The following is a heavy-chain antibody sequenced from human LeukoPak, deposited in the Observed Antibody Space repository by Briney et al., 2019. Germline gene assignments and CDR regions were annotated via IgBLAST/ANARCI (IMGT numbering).Heavy chain of an antibody. Sequence: GGSLRLSCAASGFTFSSYAMSWVRQAPGKGLEWVSAISGSGGSTYYADSVKGRFTISRDNSKNTLYLQMNSLRAEDTAVYYCAKDPAGSSWYQDNWFDPWGQGTLVTVSS. V-gene: IGHV3-23*01. CDR3: AKDPAGSSWYQDNWFDP. CDR1: GFTFSSYA. J-gene: IGHJ5*02. CDR2: ISGSGGST. D-gene: IGHD6-13*01.